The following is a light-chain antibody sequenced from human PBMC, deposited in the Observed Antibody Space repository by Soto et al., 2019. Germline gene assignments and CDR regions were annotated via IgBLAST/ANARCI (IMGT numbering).Light chain of an antibody. CDR3: SSYTSSSTPPYV. J-gene: IGLJ1*01. V-gene: IGLV2-14*01. CDR2: EVS. Sequence: QSALTQPASVSGSPGQSITISCTGTSSDVGGYNYVSWYQQHPGKAPKLMIYEVSNRPSGVSNRFSGSKSGNTASLTISGIQAVDEADYYCSSYTSSSTPPYVFGTGTKVTVL. CDR1: SSDVGGYNY.